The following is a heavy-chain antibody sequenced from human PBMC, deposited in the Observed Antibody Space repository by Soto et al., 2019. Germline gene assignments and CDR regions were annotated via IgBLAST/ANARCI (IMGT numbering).Heavy chain of an antibody. D-gene: IGHD1-26*01. V-gene: IGHV4-28*01. J-gene: IGHJ4*02. CDR3: ARREIQGPIDY. CDR2: IYYSGTT. CDR1: GYSISSSNW. Sequence: QVQLQESGPGLVKPSDTLSLTCAVSGYSISSSNWWGWIRQPPGKGLEWIGYIYYSGTTYYNPSLKRRVTMSVDTSQTQFSLKLISVTAVDTAVYYCARREIQGPIDYWGQGTLVTVSS.